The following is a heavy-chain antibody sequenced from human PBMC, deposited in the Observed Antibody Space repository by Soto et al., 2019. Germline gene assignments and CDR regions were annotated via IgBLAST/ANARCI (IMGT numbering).Heavy chain of an antibody. D-gene: IGHD5-18*01. Sequence: EVQLVESGGGLIQPGGSLRLSCAASGFTVSSHYMSWVRQAPGKGLEWGSVIYSGGSTYYADAVKGRFTSSRDNSKNKLYIHMNSLRDEATAVYYCARDREGYDYWGQGTLVTVSS. J-gene: IGHJ4*02. CDR3: ARDREGYDY. V-gene: IGHV3-53*01. CDR1: GFTVSSHY. CDR2: IYSGGST.